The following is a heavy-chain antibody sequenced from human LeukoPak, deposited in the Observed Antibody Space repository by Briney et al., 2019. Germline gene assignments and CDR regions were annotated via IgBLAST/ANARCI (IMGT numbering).Heavy chain of an antibody. CDR1: GGTFSSYA. CDR2: IIPIFGTA. J-gene: IGHJ6*03. CDR3: ASCLWFGELGYYYYMDV. Sequence: GASVKVSCKASGGTFSSYAISWVRQAPGQGLEWMGGIIPIFGTANYAQKFQGRVTITTDESTSTAYMELGSLRSEDTAVYYCASCLWFGELGYYYYMDVWGKGTTVTVSS. V-gene: IGHV1-69*05. D-gene: IGHD3-10*01.